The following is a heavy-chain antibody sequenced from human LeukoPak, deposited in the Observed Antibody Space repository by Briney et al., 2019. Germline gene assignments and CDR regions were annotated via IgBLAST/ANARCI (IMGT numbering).Heavy chain of an antibody. Sequence: GGSLRHSCAASGFTFSSYGMHWVRQAPGKGLEWVAFIRYDGSNKYYADSVKGRFTISRDNSKNTLYLQMNSLRAEDTAVYYCAKDRGVVVPAAILDDYWGQGTLVTVSS. CDR1: GFTFSSYG. D-gene: IGHD2-2*02. CDR2: IRYDGSNK. V-gene: IGHV3-30*02. J-gene: IGHJ4*02. CDR3: AKDRGVVVPAAILDDY.